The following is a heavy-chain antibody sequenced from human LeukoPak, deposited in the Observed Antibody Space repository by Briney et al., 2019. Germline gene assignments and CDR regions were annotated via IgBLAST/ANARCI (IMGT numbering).Heavy chain of an antibody. D-gene: IGHD6-13*01. J-gene: IGHJ4*02. CDR2: IKQDGSEK. CDR1: GFTVSSHY. V-gene: IGHV3-7*03. CDR3: AASYIAAAGIFDY. Sequence: PGGSLRLSCAASGFTVSSHYMSWVRQAPGKGLEWVANIKQDGSEKYYVDSVKGRFTISRDNAKDSLYLQMNSLRAEDTAVYYCAASYIAAAGIFDYWGQGTLVTVSS.